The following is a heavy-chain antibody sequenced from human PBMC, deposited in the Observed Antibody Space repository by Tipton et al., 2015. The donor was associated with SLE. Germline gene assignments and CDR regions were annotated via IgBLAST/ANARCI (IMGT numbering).Heavy chain of an antibody. CDR1: GFTFSSYA. V-gene: IGHV3-30*04. CDR2: ISYDGSNK. J-gene: IGHJ4*02. CDR3: AREVMATWGFDY. D-gene: IGHD5-24*01. Sequence: RSLRLSCAASGFTFSSYAMHWVRQAPGKGLEWVAVISYDGSNKYYADSVKGRFTISRDNSKNTLYLQMNSLRAEDTAVYYCAREVMATWGFDYWGQGTLVTVSS.